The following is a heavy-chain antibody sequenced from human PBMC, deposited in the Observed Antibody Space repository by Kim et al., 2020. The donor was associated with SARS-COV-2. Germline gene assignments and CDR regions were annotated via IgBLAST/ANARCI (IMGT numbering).Heavy chain of an antibody. D-gene: IGHD1-26*01. CDR3: AREIVGATDFDY. J-gene: IGHJ4*02. V-gene: IGHV1-69*04. Sequence: ANYARKSQGRVTITADKSTSTAYMELSSLRSEDSAVYYCAREIVGATDFDYWGQGTLVTVSS. CDR2: A.